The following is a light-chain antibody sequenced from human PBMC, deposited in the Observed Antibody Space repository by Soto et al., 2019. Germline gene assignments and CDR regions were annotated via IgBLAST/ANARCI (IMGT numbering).Light chain of an antibody. Sequence: EIVLTQSPATLSLSPGERAILSCRASQSVGSFLAWYQQKPGQSPRLLIYDASNRATGIPARFSGSGSVTDFTLTISSLEPEDFAVYYCQQRSNWPWTFGQGTKVEI. V-gene: IGKV3-11*01. CDR1: QSVGSF. J-gene: IGKJ1*01. CDR3: QQRSNWPWT. CDR2: DAS.